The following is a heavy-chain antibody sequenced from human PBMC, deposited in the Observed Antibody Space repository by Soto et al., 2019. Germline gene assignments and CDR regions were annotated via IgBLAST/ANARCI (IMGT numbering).Heavy chain of an antibody. CDR1: GFTFTSSA. Sequence: SVKVSCKASGFTFTSSAVQWVRQARGQRLEWRGWIVVGSGNTNYAQKFQERVTITRDMSTSTAYMELSSLRSEDTSVYYCAAAHLPYYYDRSGYSFDYWGHGTLLTVSS. V-gene: IGHV1-58*01. D-gene: IGHD3-22*01. J-gene: IGHJ4*01. CDR3: AAAHLPYYYDRSGYSFDY. CDR2: IVVGSGNT.